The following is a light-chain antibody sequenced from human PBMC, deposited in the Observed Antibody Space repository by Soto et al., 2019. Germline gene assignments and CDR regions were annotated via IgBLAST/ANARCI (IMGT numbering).Light chain of an antibody. CDR3: QQRSNWPGA. CDR1: QSVSSF. V-gene: IGKV3-11*01. J-gene: IGKJ3*01. CDR2: DAS. Sequence: EIVLTQSPATLSLSPGERATLSCRASQSVSSFLAWYQQQPGQAPRLLIYDASSRATGIPARFSGSGSGTDFTLIISSLEPEDFAVYYCQQRSNWPGAFVPGTKVDFK.